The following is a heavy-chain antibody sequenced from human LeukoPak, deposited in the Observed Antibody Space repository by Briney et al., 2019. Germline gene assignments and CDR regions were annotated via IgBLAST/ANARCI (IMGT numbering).Heavy chain of an antibody. CDR2: ISGSGGST. CDR1: GFTFISYA. V-gene: IGHV3-23*01. Sequence: QSGGSLRLSCAASGFTFISYAMNWVRQAPGKGLEWVSGISGSGGSTNYADSVKGRFTISRDNSKNTLYLQMNSLRAEDTAVYYCAKSGIIAARSYYYYYMDVWGKGTTVTVSS. J-gene: IGHJ6*03. D-gene: IGHD6-6*01. CDR3: AKSGIIAARSYYYYYMDV.